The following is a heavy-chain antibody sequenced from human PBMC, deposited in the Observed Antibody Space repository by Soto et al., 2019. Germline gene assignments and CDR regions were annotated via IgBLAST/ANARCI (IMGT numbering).Heavy chain of an antibody. CDR3: ATWIIAAAGTGGFSNKDTQGFDP. J-gene: IGHJ5*02. D-gene: IGHD6-13*01. CDR2: IYPGDSDT. CDR1: GYSFTSYW. Sequence: PGESLKISCKGSGYSFTSYWIGWVRQMPGKGLEWMGIIYPGDSDTRYSPSFQGQVTISADKSISTAYLQWSSLKASDTAMYYCATWIIAAAGTGGFSNKDTQGFDPWGQGTLVTVSS. V-gene: IGHV5-51*01.